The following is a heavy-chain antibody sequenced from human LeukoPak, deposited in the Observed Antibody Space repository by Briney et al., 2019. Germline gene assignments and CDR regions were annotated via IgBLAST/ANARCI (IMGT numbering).Heavy chain of an antibody. V-gene: IGHV3-30*02. Sequence: PGGSLRLSCAASGFTFSSYGMHWVRQAPGKGLEWVAFIRYDGSNKYYADSVKGRFTISRDNSKNTLYLQMNSLRAEDTAVYCCAKGTVVRSYYFDYWGQGTLGTVSS. D-gene: IGHD4-23*01. CDR2: IRYDGSNK. CDR1: GFTFSSYG. CDR3: AKGTVVRSYYFDY. J-gene: IGHJ4*02.